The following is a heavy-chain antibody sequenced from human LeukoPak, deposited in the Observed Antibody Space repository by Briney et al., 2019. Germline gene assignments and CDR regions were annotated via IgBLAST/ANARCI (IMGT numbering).Heavy chain of an antibody. Sequence: PGGSLRLSCAASGFTFSDYYMNWIRQAPGKGLERVSHIDSSGTTIYYADSVKGRFTISRDNAKNSLFLQMNSLRAEDTAVYYCASPMVRGNGYFDYWGQGTLVTVSS. CDR3: ASPMVRGNGYFDY. D-gene: IGHD3-10*01. V-gene: IGHV3-11*01. CDR2: IDSSGTTI. CDR1: GFTFSDYY. J-gene: IGHJ4*02.